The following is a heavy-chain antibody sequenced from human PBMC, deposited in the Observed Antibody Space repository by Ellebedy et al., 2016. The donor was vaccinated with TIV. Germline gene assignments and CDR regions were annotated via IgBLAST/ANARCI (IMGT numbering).Heavy chain of an antibody. V-gene: IGHV3-7*01. Sequence: GESLKISCAASGFTFSGYWMTWVRQAPGKGLEWVANIKQNGNEKYYVDSVKGRFTISRDNAKTSLYLQMNSLRVEDTAIYYCARSHLYCGGGSCYPDYWGRGTLVTVSS. J-gene: IGHJ4*02. CDR3: ARSHLYCGGGSCYPDY. D-gene: IGHD2-15*01. CDR2: IKQNGNEK. CDR1: GFTFSGYW.